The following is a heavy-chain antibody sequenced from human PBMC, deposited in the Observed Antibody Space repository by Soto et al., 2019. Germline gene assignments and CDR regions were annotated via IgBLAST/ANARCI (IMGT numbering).Heavy chain of an antibody. CDR3: VGRGSVWHVTFDF. V-gene: IGHV4-4*02. J-gene: IGHJ4*02. CDR1: GGSISSSNW. Sequence: SETLSLTCAVSGGSISSSNWWSWVRQPPGKGLEWIGEIYHSGSTNYNPSLKSRVTISVDKSKNQFSLKLTSVTAADTALYFCVGRGSVWHVTFDFWGQGTLVTVSS. D-gene: IGHD6-19*01. CDR2: IYHSGST.